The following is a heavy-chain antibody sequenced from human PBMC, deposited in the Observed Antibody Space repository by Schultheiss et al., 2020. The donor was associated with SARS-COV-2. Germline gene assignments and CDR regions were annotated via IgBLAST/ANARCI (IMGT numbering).Heavy chain of an antibody. V-gene: IGHV4-61*01. J-gene: IGHJ4*02. CDR2: IYYSGST. CDR1: GGSISSSSYY. Sequence: SETLSLTCTVSGGSISSSSYYWSWIRQPPGKGLEWIGYIYYSGSTNYNPSLKSRVTISVDTSKNQFSLKLSSVTAADTAVYYCARQREYSNYNDYWGQGTLVTVSS. D-gene: IGHD4-11*01. CDR3: ARQREYSNYNDY.